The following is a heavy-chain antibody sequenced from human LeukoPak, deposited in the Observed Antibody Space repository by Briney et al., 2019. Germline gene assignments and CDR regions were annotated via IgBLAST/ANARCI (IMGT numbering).Heavy chain of an antibody. D-gene: IGHD1-26*01. CDR3: ARGPYRGGSYYHY. CDR2: INHSGST. J-gene: IGHJ4*02. V-gene: IGHV4-34*01. Sequence: PSETLSLTCAAYGGSFSGYYWSWIRQPPGKGLEWIGEINHSGSTNYNPSLKSRVTISVDTSKNQFSLKLSSVTAADTAVYYCARGPYRGGSYYHYWGQGTLVTVSS. CDR1: GGSFSGYY.